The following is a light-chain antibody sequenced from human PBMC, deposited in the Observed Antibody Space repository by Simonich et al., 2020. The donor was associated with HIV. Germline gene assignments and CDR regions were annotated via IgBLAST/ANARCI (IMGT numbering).Light chain of an antibody. Sequence: QSALTQPASVSGSPGQSITISCTGTSSDVGGYNYVSWYQQHPGKAPKLMIYEVSKRPSGVSNRFSGSKSGNTASLTISGLQAEDEADYYCSSYTSSSTFVVFGGGTKLTV. CDR1: SSDVGGYNY. CDR3: SSYTSSSTFVV. V-gene: IGLV2-14*01. J-gene: IGLJ2*01. CDR2: EVS.